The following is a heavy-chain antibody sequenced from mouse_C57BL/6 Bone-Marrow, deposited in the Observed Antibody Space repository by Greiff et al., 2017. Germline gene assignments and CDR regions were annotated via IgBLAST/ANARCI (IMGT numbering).Heavy chain of an antibody. CDR3: ARGGVYYGFAY. V-gene: IGHV1-69*01. CDR1: GYTFTSYW. Sequence: VQLQQSGAELVMPGASVKLSCKASGYTFTSYWMHWVKQRPGQGLEWIGEIDPSDSYTNYNQKFKGKSTLTVDKSSSTAYMQLSSRTSEDSAVYYCARGGVYYGFAYWGQGTLVTVSA. D-gene: IGHD1-1*01. J-gene: IGHJ3*01. CDR2: IDPSDSYT.